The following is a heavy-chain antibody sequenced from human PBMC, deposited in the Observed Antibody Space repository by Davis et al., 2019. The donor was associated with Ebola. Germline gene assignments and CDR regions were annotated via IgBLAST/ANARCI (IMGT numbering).Heavy chain of an antibody. V-gene: IGHV3-23*01. Sequence: GGSLRLSCVVSGVSVSSCAMSWVRQAPGKGPEWVSGIGSDSGTHYADSVKGRFTISRDDSKNTVYLQMNSLRGEDTAVYYCAKDLFWWAASDVWGQGTMVTVS. D-gene: IGHD2-8*02. CDR2: IGSDSGT. CDR1: GVSVSSCA. CDR3: AKDLFWWAASDV. J-gene: IGHJ6*02.